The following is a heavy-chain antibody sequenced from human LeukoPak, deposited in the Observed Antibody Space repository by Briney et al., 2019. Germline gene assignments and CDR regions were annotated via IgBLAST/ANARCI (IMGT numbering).Heavy chain of an antibody. CDR2: INSDGSST. CDR3: ARASSYSSGYDY. V-gene: IGHV3-74*01. J-gene: IGHJ4*02. CDR1: GFTFSNYW. Sequence: GGSLSLSCAASGFTFSNYWMHWVRQAPGKGRVWVSRINSDGSSTRDSDSVKGRFTISRDNAKNTLYLQMNSLRAEDTAVYYCARASSYSSGYDYWGQGTLVTVSS. D-gene: IGHD6-19*01.